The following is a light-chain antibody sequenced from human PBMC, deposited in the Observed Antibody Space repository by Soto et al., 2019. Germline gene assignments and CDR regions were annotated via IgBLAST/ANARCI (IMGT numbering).Light chain of an antibody. CDR2: DTS. Sequence: EIVMTQSPATLPLSPGERATLSCRASQSVNRYLAWYQQKPGQAPRLLIYDTSNRATGIPARFSGSGSGTDFTLTISSLEPEDFAVYYCQQREHWPPITFGQGTRLEIK. V-gene: IGKV3-11*01. J-gene: IGKJ5*01. CDR3: QQREHWPPIT. CDR1: QSVNRY.